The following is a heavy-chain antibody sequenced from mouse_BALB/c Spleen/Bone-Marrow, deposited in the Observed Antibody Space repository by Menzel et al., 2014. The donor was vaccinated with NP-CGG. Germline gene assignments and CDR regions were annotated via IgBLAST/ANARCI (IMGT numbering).Heavy chain of an antibody. Sequence: VQLQQSGAELVKPGASVKLSCRVYGYTFTNYFVYWVKQRPGQGLEWTGEINPSNDTPNFNEKLKSKATLTVDKSSSTAYMQHSSLTSEDSADYYCTRSGCSGYGWYYDVWGAGPTVNV. CDR2: INPSNDTP. J-gene: IGHJ1*01. V-gene: IGHV1S81*02. CDR1: GYTFTNYF. CDR3: TRSGCSGYGWYYDV. D-gene: IGHD3-1*01.